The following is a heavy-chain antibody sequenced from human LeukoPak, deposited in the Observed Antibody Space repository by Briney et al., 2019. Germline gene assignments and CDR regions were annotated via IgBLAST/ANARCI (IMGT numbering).Heavy chain of an antibody. D-gene: IGHD6-19*01. CDR1: GFPLNVRG. CDR2: IPSSGSDR. CDR3: ARDGSGWSRDV. J-gene: IGHJ6*02. V-gene: IGHV3-21*01. Sequence: SGGSPGLSFAASGFPLNVRGMTWVRQGPGEGLEWVSTIPSSGSDRYYADSVKGRFTSSRDNAKMSVYLQMNSLTADDTAVYYCARDGSGWSRDVWAQGTAVTVSS.